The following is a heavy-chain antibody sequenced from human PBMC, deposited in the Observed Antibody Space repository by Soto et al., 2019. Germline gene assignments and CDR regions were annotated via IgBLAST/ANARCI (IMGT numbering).Heavy chain of an antibody. CDR2: IYYSGTT. CDR1: GGSISSYY. Sequence: SETLSLTCTVSGGSISSYYWSWIRQPPGKGLEWIGYIYYSGTTNYNPSLKSRVTISVDTSKNQFSLKLSSVTAADTAVYYCARGPYSFPGSRYFDYWGQGTLVTVSS. CDR3: ARGPYSFPGSRYFDY. D-gene: IGHD2-15*01. J-gene: IGHJ4*02. V-gene: IGHV4-59*12.